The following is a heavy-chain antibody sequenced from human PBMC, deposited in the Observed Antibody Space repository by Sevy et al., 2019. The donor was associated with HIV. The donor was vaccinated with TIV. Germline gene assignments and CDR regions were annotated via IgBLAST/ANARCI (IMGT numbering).Heavy chain of an antibody. CDR1: GYAFTGYY. Sequence: ASVKVSCKASGYAFTGYYIHWVRQAPGQGLEWMGRINPISGGTDDSQKFQGRVTMTRETAITTAYKDVSRLTSDDTAVYYCARAPTDFWTGGMAVWGQGTVVTVSS. V-gene: IGHV1-2*06. CDR2: INPISGGT. J-gene: IGHJ6*02. CDR3: ARAPTDFWTGGMAV. D-gene: IGHD3-3*01.